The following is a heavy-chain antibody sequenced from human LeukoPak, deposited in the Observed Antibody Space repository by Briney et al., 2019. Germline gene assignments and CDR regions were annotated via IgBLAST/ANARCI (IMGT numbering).Heavy chain of an antibody. Sequence: GGSLRLSCAASGFTFDDYGMSWVRQAPGKGLEWVSGINWNGGSTGYADSVKGRFTISRDNAKNSLYLQMNSLRAEDTALYYCARVFCGSTSCYGRYYMDVWGKGTTVTVSS. V-gene: IGHV3-20*04. CDR3: ARVFCGSTSCYGRYYMDV. J-gene: IGHJ6*03. D-gene: IGHD2-2*01. CDR1: GFTFDDYG. CDR2: INWNGGST.